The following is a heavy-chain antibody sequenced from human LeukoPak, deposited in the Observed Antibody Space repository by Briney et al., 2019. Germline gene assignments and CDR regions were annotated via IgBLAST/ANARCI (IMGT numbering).Heavy chain of an antibody. CDR2: ISGSGGST. Sequence: GGSLRLSCAASGFTFSSYEMNWARQAPGKGLEWVSAISGSGGSTYYADSVKGRFTISRDNSKNTLYLQMNSLRAEDTAVYYCAKDLRYSYGGLDYWGQGTLVTVSS. CDR1: GFTFSSYE. V-gene: IGHV3-23*01. J-gene: IGHJ4*02. CDR3: AKDLRYSYGGLDY. D-gene: IGHD5-18*01.